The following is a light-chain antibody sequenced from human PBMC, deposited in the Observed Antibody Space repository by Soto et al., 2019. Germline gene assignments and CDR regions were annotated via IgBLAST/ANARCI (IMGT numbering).Light chain of an antibody. Sequence: ESVLTQSPGTLSLSPGERATLSCRASQSVSSSYLAWYQQKPGQAPRLLIYGASSRATGIPDRFSGSGSGTGFTLTISRLEPEDFAVYYCQQYGSSPRTFGQGTKV. V-gene: IGKV3-20*01. CDR2: GAS. CDR3: QQYGSSPRT. CDR1: QSVSSSY. J-gene: IGKJ1*01.